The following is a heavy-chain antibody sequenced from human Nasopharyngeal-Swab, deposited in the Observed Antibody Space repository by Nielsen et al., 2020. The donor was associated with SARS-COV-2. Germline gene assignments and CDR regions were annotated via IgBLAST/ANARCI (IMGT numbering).Heavy chain of an antibody. CDR1: GFSLSTSAVG. V-gene: IGHV2-5*02. D-gene: IGHD6-19*01. Sequence: SGPTLVKPTQTLTLTCTFSGFSLSTSAVGVGWIRQPPGKALEWLALIYWDADKSYSPSLKSRLTITKDTSKNQVVLTMTNMDPVDTATYYCAHIVSRGWYGEDFDYWGQGTLVTVSS. CDR2: IYWDADK. CDR3: AHIVSRGWYGEDFDY. J-gene: IGHJ4*02.